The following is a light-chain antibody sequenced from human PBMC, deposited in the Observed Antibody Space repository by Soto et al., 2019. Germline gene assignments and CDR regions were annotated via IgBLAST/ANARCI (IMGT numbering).Light chain of an antibody. Sequence: EIVLTQSPGTLSLSPGDRATLSCRASQSVSRSYLGWYQQKPGQAPRLLIYGASSRATGIPDRFSGSGSGTDFTLTISRLEPEDFALYYCQQYHSSPSLTFGGGTKVEFK. CDR3: QQYHSSPSLT. CDR1: QSVSRSY. V-gene: IGKV3-20*01. CDR2: GAS. J-gene: IGKJ4*01.